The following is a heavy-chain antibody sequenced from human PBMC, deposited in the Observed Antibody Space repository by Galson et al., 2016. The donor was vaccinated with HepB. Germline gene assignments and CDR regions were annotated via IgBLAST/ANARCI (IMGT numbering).Heavy chain of an antibody. CDR1: GLMYTHHA. CDR2: IDDSGDHI. V-gene: IGHV3-23*01. D-gene: IGHD3-10*01. Sequence: SLRLSCAVSGLMYTHHAMNWVRQAPGKGLEWVSIIDDSGDHIYYAESVKGRFTISRDKATNTLYLQMNSLRAEDTALYYCARDRGYRALDLWGQGTTVTVSS. CDR3: ARDRGYRALDL. J-gene: IGHJ3*01.